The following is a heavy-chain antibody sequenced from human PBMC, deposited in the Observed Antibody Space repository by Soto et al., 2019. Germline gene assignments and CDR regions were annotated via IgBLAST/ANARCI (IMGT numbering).Heavy chain of an antibody. J-gene: IGHJ4*02. CDR2: ISAYSGNT. CDR1: GYTFTSYG. V-gene: IGHV1-18*01. CDR3: ARDLVTGYSSGPHLFDY. Sequence: QVQLVQSGAEVKKPGASVKVSCKASGYTFTSYGISWVRQAPGQGLEWMGWISAYSGNTNYAQKLQGRVTMTTDTSTSTAYMELRSLRSDDTAVYYCARDLVTGYSSGPHLFDYWGQGTLVTVSS. D-gene: IGHD6-19*01.